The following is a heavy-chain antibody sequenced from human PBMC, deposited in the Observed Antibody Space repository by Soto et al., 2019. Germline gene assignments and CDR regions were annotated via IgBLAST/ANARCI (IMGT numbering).Heavy chain of an antibody. D-gene: IGHD2-2*01. V-gene: IGHV1-69*13. CDR3: ARDLGAYCSSTSCQDVFDI. CDR1: GGTFSSYA. CDR2: IIPIFGTA. Sequence: SVKVSCKASGGTFSSYAISWVRQAPGQGLEWMGGIIPIFGTANYAQKFQGRVTITADESTSTAYMELSSLRSEDTAVYYCARDLGAYCSSTSCQDVFDIWGQGTMVTVS. J-gene: IGHJ3*02.